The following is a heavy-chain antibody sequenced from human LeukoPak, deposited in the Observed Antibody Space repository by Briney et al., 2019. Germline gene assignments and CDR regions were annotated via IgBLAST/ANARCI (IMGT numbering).Heavy chain of an antibody. CDR1: GGTFSSYA. D-gene: IGHD3-10*01. J-gene: IGHJ4*02. V-gene: IGHV1-69*13. CDR2: IIPIFGTA. Sequence: PGASVKVSCKASGGTFSSYAISWVRQAPGQGLEWMGGIIPIFGTANYAQKFQGRVTITADESTDTAYMDLSSLRSEDTAVYFCARDGYGSESYPSSPQPPNFWGQGTLVTVSS. CDR3: ARDGYGSESYPSSPQPPNF.